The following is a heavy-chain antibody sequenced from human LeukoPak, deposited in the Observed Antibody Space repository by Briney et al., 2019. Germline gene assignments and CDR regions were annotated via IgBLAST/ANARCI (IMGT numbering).Heavy chain of an antibody. Sequence: PGESLRLSCAASGFTFSTYALNWVRQAPGKGLEWVSFISTSSNHIYYADSVKGRFTISRDNAENTLYLQMNSLRAEDTAVYYCVRDSGNWIGNYYFAYWGQGSLVTVSS. D-gene: IGHD1-1*01. CDR1: GFTFSTYA. V-gene: IGHV3-21*01. CDR2: ISTSSNHI. CDR3: VRDSGNWIGNYYFAY. J-gene: IGHJ4*02.